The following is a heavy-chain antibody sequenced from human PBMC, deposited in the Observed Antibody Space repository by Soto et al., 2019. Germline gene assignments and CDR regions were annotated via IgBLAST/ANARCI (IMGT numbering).Heavy chain of an antibody. V-gene: IGHV3-23*01. CDR1: GVAFSFYS. Sequence: EVALLESGGGLVQPGGSLRLSCEVSGVAFSFYSMSWVRQAPGKGLEWGASISGNGATTYYAASGKGRFTFSRDNSKNTVHLQMNSLGAEDAALYYCAKALVGEVGATDYWGQGTLVTVSS. J-gene: IGHJ4*02. CDR3: AKALVGEVGATDY. CDR2: ISGNGATT. D-gene: IGHD1-26*01.